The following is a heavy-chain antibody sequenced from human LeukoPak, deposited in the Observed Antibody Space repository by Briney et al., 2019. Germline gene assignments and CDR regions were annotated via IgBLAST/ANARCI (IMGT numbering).Heavy chain of an antibody. CDR2: IISDGSRI. Sequence: GGSLRLSCAASGFTLSSYWMHWVRQAPGQGLVWVSRIISDGSRISYADSVKGRFSISRDNAKNTLYLQMNSLRAEDTAVYYCTRDLRNMAFDMWGQGTMVTVSS. CDR1: GFTLSSYW. D-gene: IGHD1-14*01. CDR3: TRDLRNMAFDM. J-gene: IGHJ3*02. V-gene: IGHV3-74*01.